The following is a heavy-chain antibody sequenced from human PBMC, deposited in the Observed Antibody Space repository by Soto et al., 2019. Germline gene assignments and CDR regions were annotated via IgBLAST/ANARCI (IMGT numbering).Heavy chain of an antibody. V-gene: IGHV4-59*01. CDR2: IYYSGST. CDR3: ARTTSGGDWGY. J-gene: IGHJ4*02. CDR1: GGSITNNY. D-gene: IGHD2-21*02. Sequence: SETLSLTCTVSGGSITNNYWNWIRQPPGKGLEWIGYIYYSGSTNYNPSLKSRVTISVDTSKNQISLKLSSVTAADTAVYYCARTTSGGDWGYWGQXILVTVS.